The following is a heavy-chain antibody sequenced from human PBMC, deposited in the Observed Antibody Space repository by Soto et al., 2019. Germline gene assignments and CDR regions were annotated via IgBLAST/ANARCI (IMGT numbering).Heavy chain of an antibody. CDR1: AFTFDSYW. J-gene: IGHJ4*02. D-gene: IGHD6-13*01. CDR3: ARRQQRGEGYDFDY. V-gene: IGHV3-74*01. Sequence: EVQLVESGGGLVQPGGSLRLSCVASAFTFDSYWMHWVRQAPGKGLVWVSRINSDGSSTSYADSVKGRFTISRDNAKNTVYLQMNSLRAEDTAVYYCARRQQRGEGYDFDYWGQGTLVTVSS. CDR2: INSDGSST.